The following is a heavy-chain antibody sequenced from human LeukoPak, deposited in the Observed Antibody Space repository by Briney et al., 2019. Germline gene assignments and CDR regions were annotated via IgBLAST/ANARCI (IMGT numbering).Heavy chain of an antibody. CDR1: DGAITGYY. Sequence: PSETLSLTCTVSDGAITGYYWGWIRQPPGKGLEWIGHISYSGSTNYNPSLKSRVTISVDTSKNRFSLKLNSVTAADTAVYYCARGYSTGWTYYFDYWGQGALVTVSS. CDR3: ARGYSTGWTYYFDY. V-gene: IGHV4-59*01. CDR2: ISYSGST. J-gene: IGHJ4*02. D-gene: IGHD6-25*01.